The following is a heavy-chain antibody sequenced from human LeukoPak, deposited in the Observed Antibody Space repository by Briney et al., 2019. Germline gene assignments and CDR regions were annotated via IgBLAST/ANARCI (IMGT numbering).Heavy chain of an antibody. CDR3: AREYYGSGSLRRINWFDP. CDR1: GFTFDEYG. D-gene: IGHD3-10*01. V-gene: IGHV3-20*04. Sequence: PGGSLRLSCAASGFTFDEYGMSWVRQAPGKGLEWVSGINWNGGSTGYADSVKGRFTISRDNAKNSLYLQMNSLRAEDTALYYCAREYYGSGSLRRINWFDPWGQGTLVTVSS. CDR2: INWNGGST. J-gene: IGHJ5*02.